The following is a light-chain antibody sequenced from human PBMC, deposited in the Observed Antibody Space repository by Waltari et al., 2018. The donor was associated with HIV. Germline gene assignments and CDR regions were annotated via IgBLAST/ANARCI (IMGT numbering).Light chain of an antibody. CDR1: KNIDRY. Sequence: IQMTQSPSSLSASVGDGVSLSCRANKNIDRYLNWYQQRPGNARNLLIYGAFTLQTGVTSRLSASGSGTDFTLTIRNLQADVVALYFCQQRSITTHTFGGGTRVDIK. CDR2: GAF. CDR3: QQRSITTHT. V-gene: IGKV1-39*01. J-gene: IGKJ4*01.